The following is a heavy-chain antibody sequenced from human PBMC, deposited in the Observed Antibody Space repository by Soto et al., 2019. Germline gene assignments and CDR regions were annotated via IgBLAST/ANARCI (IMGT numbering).Heavy chain of an antibody. J-gene: IGHJ4*02. CDR3: ARHRDYDILTDAGTYGDY. V-gene: IGHV1-8*01. CDR1: GYSFTSYD. Sequence: XSVKVSCKASGYSFTSYDINWGRQATGQGLEWMGWMNPNSGNTGYAQKFQGRVTMTRNTSISTAYMELSSLRSDDTAVYYCARHRDYDILTDAGTYGDYWGQGTLVTVSS. CDR2: MNPNSGNT. D-gene: IGHD3-9*01.